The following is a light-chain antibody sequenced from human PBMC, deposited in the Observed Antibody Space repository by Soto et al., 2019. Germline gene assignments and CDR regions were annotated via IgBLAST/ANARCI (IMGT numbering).Light chain of an antibody. Sequence: QAVVTQPPSVSAAPGQKVTISCSGSSSNIENNYVSWYQQLPGTAPKLLIYDNNKRPSGIPDRFAGSKSGTSATLGVTGLQTGDEADYYCGTWDSRLRAVVFGGGTKLTVL. CDR2: DNN. V-gene: IGLV1-51*01. CDR1: SSNIENNY. CDR3: GTWDSRLRAVV. J-gene: IGLJ2*01.